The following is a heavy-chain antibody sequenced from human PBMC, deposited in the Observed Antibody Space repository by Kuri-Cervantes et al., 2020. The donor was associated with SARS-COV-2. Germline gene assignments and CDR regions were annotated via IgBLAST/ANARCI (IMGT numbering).Heavy chain of an antibody. J-gene: IGHJ4*02. CDR2: ISSSSSYI. CDR1: GFTFSSYS. V-gene: IGHV3-21*04. D-gene: IGHD6-25*01. CDR3: ARQGGRAIYFDY. Sequence: GESLKISCAASGFTFSSYSMNWVRQAPGKGLEWVSSISSSSSYIYYADSVKGRFTISRDNAKNSLYLQMNSLRAEDTAVYYCARQGGRAIYFDYWGQGTLVTVSS.